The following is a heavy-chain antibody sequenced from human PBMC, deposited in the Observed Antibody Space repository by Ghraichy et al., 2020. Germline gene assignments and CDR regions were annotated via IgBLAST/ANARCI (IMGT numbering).Heavy chain of an antibody. CDR1: GHTFTSYD. CDR3: ARDSSVPAYSPDSSPYYYVNWFDP. J-gene: IGHJ5*02. CDR2: MNPNSGNT. D-gene: IGHD3-22*01. Sequence: ASVKVSCKASGHTFTSYDINWVRQTTGQGLEWMGWMNPNSGNTGYAQKFQGRITMTRNTSISTAYMELSSLRSEDTAVYYCARDSSVPAYSPDSSPYYYVNWFDPWGQGTLVTVSS. V-gene: IGHV1-8*01.